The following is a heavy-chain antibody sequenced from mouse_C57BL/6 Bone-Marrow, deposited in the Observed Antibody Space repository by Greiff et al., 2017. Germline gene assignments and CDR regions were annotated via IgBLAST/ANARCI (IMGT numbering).Heavy chain of an antibody. D-gene: IGHD1-1*01. V-gene: IGHV5-6*02. CDR3: ARQTTVVGDY. CDR2: ISSGGSYT. Sequence: DVKLVESGGDLVKPGGSLKLSCAASGFTFSSYGMSWVRQTPDTRLEWVATISSGGSYTYYPDSVKGRFTISRDNAKNTLYLQMSSLKAEDTAMYYCARQTTVVGDYWGQGTSVTVSS. CDR1: GFTFSSYG. J-gene: IGHJ4*01.